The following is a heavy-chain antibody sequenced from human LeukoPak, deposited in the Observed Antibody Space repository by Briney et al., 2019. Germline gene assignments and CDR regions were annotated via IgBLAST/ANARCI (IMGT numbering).Heavy chain of an antibody. CDR2: ISGRGGGA. Sequence: GGSLRLSCAVSGITLSNYGMTWVRQAPGKGLEWVAGISGRGGGANYAHSVKGRFTTSRDDSKNTLDLQMNSLRAEDTAVYSCAKRGVVIRVILVGFHKEAYYFDSWGQGALVTVSS. D-gene: IGHD3-22*01. CDR3: AKRGVVIRVILVGFHKEAYYFDS. J-gene: IGHJ4*02. V-gene: IGHV3-23*01. CDR1: GITLSNYG.